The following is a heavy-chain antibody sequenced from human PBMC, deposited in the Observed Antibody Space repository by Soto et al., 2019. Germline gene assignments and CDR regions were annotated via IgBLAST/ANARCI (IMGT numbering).Heavy chain of an antibody. Sequence: QVQLVESGGGVVQPGRSLRLSCAASGFTFSSYGMHWVRQAPGKGLEWVAVISYDGSNKYYADSVKGRFTISRDNSKNTLYLQMNRLRAEDTAVYSCAKLTLYGDPDYWGQGTLVTVSS. V-gene: IGHV3-30*18. J-gene: IGHJ4*02. CDR3: AKLTLYGDPDY. CDR1: GFTFSSYG. CDR2: ISYDGSNK. D-gene: IGHD4-17*01.